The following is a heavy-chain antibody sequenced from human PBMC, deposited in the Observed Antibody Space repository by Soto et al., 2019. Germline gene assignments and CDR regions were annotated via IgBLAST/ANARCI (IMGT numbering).Heavy chain of an antibody. J-gene: IGHJ6*02. D-gene: IGHD3-9*01. Sequence: SERRSPACPASSDFSIRYYWNWLCQPAGKGLEWIGRVSTNGATNYNPSLESRATMSVDTSKNQFSLKLTSVTAADTAVCFRARADYEILTGSYAIDVWGEGNTVTVYS. V-gene: IGHV4-4*07. CDR1: SDFSIRYY. CDR2: VSTNGAT. CDR3: ARADYEILTGSYAIDV.